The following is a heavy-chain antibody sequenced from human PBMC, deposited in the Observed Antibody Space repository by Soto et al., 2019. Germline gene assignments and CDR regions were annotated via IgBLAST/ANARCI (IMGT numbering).Heavy chain of an antibody. CDR1: GGSIGTYY. J-gene: IGHJ4*02. D-gene: IGHD4-17*01. V-gene: IGHV4-59*01. CDR2: IYYSGTT. CDR3: TRVGGYYGDYPNFDY. Sequence: QVQLQESGPGLVKSWETLSLTCTVSGGSIGTYYWSWIRQPPGKGLEWIGYIYYSGTTKYNPSLKSRVTISVDTSKNHFSLKLSSVTAADTAVYYCTRVGGYYGDYPNFDYWGQGALVTVSS.